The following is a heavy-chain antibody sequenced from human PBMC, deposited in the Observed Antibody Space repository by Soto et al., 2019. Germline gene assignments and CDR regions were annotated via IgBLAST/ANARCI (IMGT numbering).Heavy chain of an antibody. CDR1: GYTFTSYD. D-gene: IGHD6-6*01. Sequence: ASVKVSCKASGYTFTSYDINWVRQATGQGLEWMGWMNPNSGNTGYAQKFQGRVTMTRNTSISTAYMELSSLRSEDTAVYYCARVGFIAARPDWFDPWRQGTLVTVYS. V-gene: IGHV1-8*01. CDR3: ARVGFIAARPDWFDP. CDR2: MNPNSGNT. J-gene: IGHJ5*02.